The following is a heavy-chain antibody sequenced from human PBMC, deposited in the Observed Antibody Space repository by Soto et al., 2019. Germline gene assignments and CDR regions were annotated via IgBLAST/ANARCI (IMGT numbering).Heavy chain of an antibody. Sequence: GGSLRLSCAASGFTFSSYGMHWVRQAPGKGLEWVAVISYDGSNKYYADSVKGRFTISRDNSKNTLYLQMNSLRAEDPAGYYWAKGYDFWSGYSPYWGQGTLVTVSS. CDR2: ISYDGSNK. CDR1: GFTFSSYG. V-gene: IGHV3-30*18. D-gene: IGHD3-3*01. CDR3: AKGYDFWSGYSPY. J-gene: IGHJ4*02.